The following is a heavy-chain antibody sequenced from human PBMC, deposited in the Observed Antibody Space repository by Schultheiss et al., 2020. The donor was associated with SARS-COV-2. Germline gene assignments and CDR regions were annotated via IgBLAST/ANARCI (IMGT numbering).Heavy chain of an antibody. J-gene: IGHJ4*02. CDR1: GGSFSGYY. CDR3: ARAYSYGYYFDY. CDR2: IYYSGST. V-gene: IGHV4-34*09. Sequence: SETLSLTCTVYGGSFSGYYWSWIRQPPGKGLEWIGSIYYSGSTYYNPSLKSLVTISVDTSKNQFSLKLSSVTAADTAVYYCARAYSYGYYFDYWGQGTLVTVSS. D-gene: IGHD5-18*01.